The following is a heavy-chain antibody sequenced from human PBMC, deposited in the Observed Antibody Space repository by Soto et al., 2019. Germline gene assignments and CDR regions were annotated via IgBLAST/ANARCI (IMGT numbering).Heavy chain of an antibody. Sequence: ASVKVSCKVSGYTLTELSMHWVRQAPGKGLEWMGGFDPEDGETIYAQKFQGRVTMTEDTSTDTAYMELSSLRSEDTAVYYCATDARSGSYSDYLDYWGQGTLVTVSS. CDR2: FDPEDGET. CDR3: ATDARSGSYSDYLDY. V-gene: IGHV1-24*01. D-gene: IGHD1-26*01. J-gene: IGHJ4*02. CDR1: GYTLTELS.